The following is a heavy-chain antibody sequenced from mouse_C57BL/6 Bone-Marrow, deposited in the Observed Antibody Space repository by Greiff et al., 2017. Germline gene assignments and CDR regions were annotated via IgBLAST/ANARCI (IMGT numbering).Heavy chain of an antibody. Sequence: VQLQQSGAELVRPGTSVKVSCKASGYAFTNYLIEWVKQRPGQGLEWIGVINPGSGGTNYNEKFKGKATLTADKSSSTAYMQLSSLTSEDSAVYCWARSGAQVITTVVAKGYYFDYWGQGTTLTVSS. V-gene: IGHV1-54*01. CDR1: GYAFTNYL. J-gene: IGHJ2*01. CDR2: INPGSGGT. D-gene: IGHD1-1*01. CDR3: ARSGAQVITTVVAKGYYFDY.